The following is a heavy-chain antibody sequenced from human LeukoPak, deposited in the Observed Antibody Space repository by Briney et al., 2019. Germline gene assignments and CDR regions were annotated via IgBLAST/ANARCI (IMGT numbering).Heavy chain of an antibody. J-gene: IGHJ5*02. CDR1: GFTFSSYW. Sequence: GGSLRLSCAASGFTFSSYWMHWVRQAPGKGLVWVSRINSDGSSTSYADSVKGRFTISRDNAKNTLYLQMNSLRAEDTAVYYCARDLERWLQSNWSDPWGQGTLVTVSS. D-gene: IGHD5-24*01. CDR2: INSDGSST. V-gene: IGHV3-74*01. CDR3: ARDLERWLQSNWSDP.